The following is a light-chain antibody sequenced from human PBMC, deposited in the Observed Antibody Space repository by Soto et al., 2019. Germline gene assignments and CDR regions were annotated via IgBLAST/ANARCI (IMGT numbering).Light chain of an antibody. V-gene: IGLV1-44*01. Sequence: QSVLTQPPSASGTPGQRVTISCSGSSSNIGSKTVNWYQQVPGTAPKLLIYSNNQRPSGVPDRFSGSKSGTSVSLAISGLQSEDEADYYCAAWDDSLNGVVFGGGTKLTFL. J-gene: IGLJ2*01. CDR1: SSNIGSKT. CDR2: SNN. CDR3: AAWDDSLNGVV.